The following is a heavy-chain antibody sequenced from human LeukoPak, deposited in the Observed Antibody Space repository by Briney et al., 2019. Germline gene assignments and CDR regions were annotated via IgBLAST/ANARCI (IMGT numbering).Heavy chain of an antibody. D-gene: IGHD2-2*01. CDR2: ISGSGGST. Sequence: PGGSLRLSCAASGFTFSSYAMSWVRQAPGKGLEWVSAISGSGGSTYYADSVKGRFTISRDNSKNTLYLQMNSLRAEDTAVYYCAKFSRSYCSSTRCSKYFDYWGQGTLVTVSS. V-gene: IGHV3-23*01. CDR3: AKFSRSYCSSTRCSKYFDY. J-gene: IGHJ4*02. CDR1: GFTFSSYA.